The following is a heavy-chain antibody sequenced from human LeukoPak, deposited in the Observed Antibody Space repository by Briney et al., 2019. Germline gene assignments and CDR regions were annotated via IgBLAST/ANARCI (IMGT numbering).Heavy chain of an antibody. Sequence: SETLSLTCTVSGGSISSYYWSWIRQPPGKGLEWIGYIYYSGSTNYNPSLKSRDTISVDTSKNQFSLKLSSVTAADTAVYYCARMGTPKNHYGMDVWGQGTTVTVSS. D-gene: IGHD7-27*01. V-gene: IGHV4-59*01. CDR3: ARMGTPKNHYGMDV. CDR2: IYYSGST. CDR1: GGSISSYY. J-gene: IGHJ6*02.